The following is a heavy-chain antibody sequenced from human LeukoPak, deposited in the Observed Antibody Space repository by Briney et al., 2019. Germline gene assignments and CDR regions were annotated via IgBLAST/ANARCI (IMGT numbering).Heavy chain of an antibody. CDR2: ISAYNGNT. CDR1: GYIFTGYY. D-gene: IGHD2-2*01. J-gene: IGHJ5*02. Sequence: ASVKVSCKASGYIFTGYYMHWVRQAPGQGLEWMGWISAYNGNTNYAQKLQGRVTMTTDTSTSTAYMELRSLRSDDTAVYYCARDRYQLLPYRISNWFDPWGQGTLVTVSS. V-gene: IGHV1-18*04. CDR3: ARDRYQLLPYRISNWFDP.